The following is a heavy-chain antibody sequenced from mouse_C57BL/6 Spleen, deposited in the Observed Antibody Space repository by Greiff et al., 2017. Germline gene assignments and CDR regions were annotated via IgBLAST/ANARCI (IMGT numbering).Heavy chain of an antibody. CDR2: IHPNSGST. Sequence: QVQLQQPGAELVKPGASVKLSCKASGYTFTSYWMHWVKQRPGQGLEWIGMIHPNSGSTNYNEKFKSKATLTVDKSSSTAYMQLSSLTSEDSAVYYCAPTGSSYGYFEVWGTGTTVTVSS. V-gene: IGHV1-64*01. CDR1: GYTFTSYW. J-gene: IGHJ1*03. CDR3: APTGSSYGYFEV. D-gene: IGHD1-1*01.